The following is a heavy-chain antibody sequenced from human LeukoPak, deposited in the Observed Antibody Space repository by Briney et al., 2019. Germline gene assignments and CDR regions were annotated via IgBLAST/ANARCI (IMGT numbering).Heavy chain of an antibody. Sequence: GGSLRLSCAASGFTFSNYGMHWVRQAPGKGLEWVAVIWFDGSNKYYADSVKGRFTISRDNSKNTLYLQMNSLTAEATAVYYCARDHSSGYFSVDYWGQGTLVTVSS. J-gene: IGHJ4*02. CDR2: IWFDGSNK. CDR1: GFTFSNYG. CDR3: ARDHSSGYFSVDY. D-gene: IGHD3-22*01. V-gene: IGHV3-33*01.